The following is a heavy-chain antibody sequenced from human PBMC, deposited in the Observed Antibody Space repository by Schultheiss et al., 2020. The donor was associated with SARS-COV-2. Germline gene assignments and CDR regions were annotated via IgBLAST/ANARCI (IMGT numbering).Heavy chain of an antibody. V-gene: IGHV3-30*18. CDR3: AKCASTVTILDAFDI. CDR1: GFTVSDNY. D-gene: IGHD4-17*01. J-gene: IGHJ3*02. CDR2: ISYDGGNE. Sequence: GGSLRLSCAVSGFTVSDNYMIWVRQAPGKGLEWVAVISYDGGNEYYADSVKGRFTISRDNSKNTLYLQMNSLRAEDTAVYYCAKCASTVTILDAFDIWGQGTMVTVSS.